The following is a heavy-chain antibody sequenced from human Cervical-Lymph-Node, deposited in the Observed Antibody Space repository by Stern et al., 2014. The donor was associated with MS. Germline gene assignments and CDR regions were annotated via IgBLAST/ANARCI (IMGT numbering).Heavy chain of an antibody. Sequence: QVQLQQWGPGLVKPSQTLPLTCTVSGGSINSGGYYWSWIRQYPGKGLEWIGYIYYTGSSYYDPSLKSRLSMSIDTSKNQLSLNLNSVTAADTAVYYCARGARYSDSSGYYFYFDYWGQGTLVTVSS. D-gene: IGHD3-22*01. CDR3: ARGARYSDSSGYYFYFDY. CDR1: GGSINSGGYY. CDR2: IYYTGSS. J-gene: IGHJ4*02. V-gene: IGHV4-31*03.